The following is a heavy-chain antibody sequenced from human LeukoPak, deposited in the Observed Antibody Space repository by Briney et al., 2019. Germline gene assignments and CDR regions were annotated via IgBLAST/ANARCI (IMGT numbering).Heavy chain of an antibody. D-gene: IGHD3-9*01. V-gene: IGHV3-33*06. CDR1: GFTFSSYG. CDR2: IWYDGSNK. J-gene: IGHJ4*02. CDR3: AKDAILTVYYFDY. Sequence: GGSLRLSCAASGFTFSSYGMHWVRQAPGKGLEWVAVIWYDGSNKYYADSVKGRFTISRDNSKNTLYLQMNSLRAEDTAVYYCAKDAILTVYYFDYWGQGTLVTVSS.